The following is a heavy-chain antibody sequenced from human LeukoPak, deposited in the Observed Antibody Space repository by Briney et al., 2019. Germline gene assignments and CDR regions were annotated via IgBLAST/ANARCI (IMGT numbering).Heavy chain of an antibody. D-gene: IGHD2-2*01. V-gene: IGHV3-23*01. CDR2: ISGSGGST. J-gene: IGHJ3*02. CDR1: GFTFGRYA. CDR3: AKDRTDCSSTSCYLAFDI. Sequence: PGGSLRLSCVASGFTFGRYAMSWVRQAPGKGLEWVSAISGSGGSTYYADSVKGRFTISRDNSKNTLYVQMDSLRAEDTAVYYCAKDRTDCSSTSCYLAFDIWGQGTMVTVSS.